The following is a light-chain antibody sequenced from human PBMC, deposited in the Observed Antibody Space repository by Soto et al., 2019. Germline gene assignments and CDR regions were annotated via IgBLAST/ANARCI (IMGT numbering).Light chain of an antibody. CDR3: QQYNSYPWT. CDR1: QTIFNW. Sequence: DIPMTQSPSTLSGSVGDRVTITCRASQTIFNWLAWYQRKPGRAPNLLIYDASSLQSGVPSTFSGSGSGTEFTLTISSLQPGDFATYYCQQYNSYPWTFGQGTKVEIK. J-gene: IGKJ1*01. CDR2: DAS. V-gene: IGKV1-5*01.